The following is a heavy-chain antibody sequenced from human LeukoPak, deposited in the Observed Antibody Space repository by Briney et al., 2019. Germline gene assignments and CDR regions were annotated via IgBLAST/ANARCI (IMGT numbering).Heavy chain of an antibody. Sequence: GGSLRLSCAASGFSFSDYSMNWVRQAPGKGLEWVSSISKNSGYIYYGESVKGRFTISRDNAKNSLYLQMNSLRAEDTAVYYCARPSSPSANDVFDIWGQGTMVTVSS. V-gene: IGHV3-21*01. CDR1: GFSFSDYS. CDR3: ARPSSPSANDVFDI. J-gene: IGHJ3*02. CDR2: ISKNSGYI. D-gene: IGHD5-18*01.